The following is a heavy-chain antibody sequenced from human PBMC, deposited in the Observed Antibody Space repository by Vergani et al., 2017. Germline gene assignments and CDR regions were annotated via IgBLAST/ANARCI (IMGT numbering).Heavy chain of an antibody. J-gene: IGHJ6*03. V-gene: IGHV3-30-3*01. CDR1: GFTFSSYA. D-gene: IGHD6-19*01. CDR2: ISYDGSNK. Sequence: QVQLVESGGGVVQPGRSLRLSCAASGFTFSSYAMHWVRQAPGKGLEWVAVISYDGSNKYYADSVKGRFTISRDNSKNTLYLQMNSLRAEDTAVYSCARDPSVAGTYYYYMDVWGKGTTVTVSS. CDR3: ARDPSVAGTYYYYMDV.